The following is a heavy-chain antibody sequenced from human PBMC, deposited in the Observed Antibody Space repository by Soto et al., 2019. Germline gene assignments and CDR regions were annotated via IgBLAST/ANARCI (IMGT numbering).Heavy chain of an antibody. V-gene: IGHV3-21*01. CDR3: ARDKVDIDYDFWSGYYTGITSPDY. CDR2: ISSSSSYI. Sequence: GGSLRLSCAASGFTFSSYSMNWVRQAPGKGLEGVSSISSSSSYIYYADSVKGRFTISRDNAKNSLYLQMNSLRAEDTAVYYCARDKVDIDYDFWSGYYTGITSPDYWGQGTLVTVSS. J-gene: IGHJ4*02. CDR1: GFTFSSYS. D-gene: IGHD3-3*01.